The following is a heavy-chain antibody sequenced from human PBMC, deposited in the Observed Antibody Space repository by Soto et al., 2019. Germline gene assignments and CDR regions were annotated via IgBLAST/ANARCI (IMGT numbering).Heavy chain of an antibody. CDR3: ARTSTGYGRGDY. V-gene: IGHV4-61*01. CDR2: IYYTGST. CDR1: GDSVSRGSHS. J-gene: IGHJ4*01. Sequence: PSETLSLTCSVSGDSVSRGSHSWTWTRQPPGKGLEFLGYIYYTGSTNYNPSLKSRVTISVDTSKNQISLKLTSVTAADTAVYYCARTSTGYGRGDYCGHGLLVTVSS. D-gene: IGHD2-15*01.